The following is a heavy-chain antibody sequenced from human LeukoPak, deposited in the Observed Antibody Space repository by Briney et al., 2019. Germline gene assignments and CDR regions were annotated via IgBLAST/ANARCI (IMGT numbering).Heavy chain of an antibody. Sequence: SETLSLTCTVSGGSISSGSYYWGWIRQPPGKGLEWIGSIYYSGSTYYNPSLKSRVTISVDTSKNQFSLKLSSVTAADTAVYYCARDSVYYGSGSHDYWGQGTLVTVSS. CDR1: GGSISSGSYY. D-gene: IGHD3-10*01. V-gene: IGHV4-39*07. J-gene: IGHJ4*02. CDR3: ARDSVYYGSGSHDY. CDR2: IYYSGST.